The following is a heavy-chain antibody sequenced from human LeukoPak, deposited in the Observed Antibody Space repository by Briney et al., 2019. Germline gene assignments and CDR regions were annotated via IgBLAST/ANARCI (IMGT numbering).Heavy chain of an antibody. CDR2: IYYSGST. CDR3: ARVGDIVATITLYYYFDY. V-gene: IGHV4-59*08. CDR1: GGSISSYY. Sequence: SETLSLTCTVSGGSISSYYWSWIRQPPGKGLEWIGYIYYSGSTNYNPSLKSRVTISVDTSKNQFSLKLSSVTAADTTVYYCARVGDIVATITLYYYFDYWGQGTLVTVSS. J-gene: IGHJ4*02. D-gene: IGHD5-12*01.